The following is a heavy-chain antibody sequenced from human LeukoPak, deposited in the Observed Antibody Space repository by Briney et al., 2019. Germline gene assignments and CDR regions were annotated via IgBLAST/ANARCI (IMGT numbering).Heavy chain of an antibody. J-gene: IGHJ4*02. Sequence: SGGSLRLSCAASGFTFSSYAMSWVRQAPGKGLEWVSAISGSGGSTYYADSVKGRFTISRDNSKNTLYLQMNSLRAEDTAVYYCAKADIVVVPAALFDYWGQGALVTVSS. D-gene: IGHD2-2*01. CDR1: GFTFSSYA. CDR2: ISGSGGST. CDR3: AKADIVVVPAALFDY. V-gene: IGHV3-23*01.